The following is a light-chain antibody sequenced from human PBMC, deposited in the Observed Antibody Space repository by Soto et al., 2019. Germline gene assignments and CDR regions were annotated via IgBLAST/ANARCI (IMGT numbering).Light chain of an antibody. J-gene: IGKJ4*01. CDR1: QSLLYNSNNKNY. CDR3: HQYYSVPLT. Sequence: DIVMTQPPDSLAVSLGERATINCKSSQSLLYNSNNKNYLAWYQQEPGQPPKLLIYWASTRESGVPDRFSGSGSATDLTLTISNLPAEDVAVYYCHQYYSVPLTFGGGTKVEIK. CDR2: WAS. V-gene: IGKV4-1*01.